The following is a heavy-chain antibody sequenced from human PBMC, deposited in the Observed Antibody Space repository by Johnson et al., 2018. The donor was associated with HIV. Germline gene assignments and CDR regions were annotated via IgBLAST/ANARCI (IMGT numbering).Heavy chain of an antibody. CDR1: GFTFSDYY. CDR2: ISSSGSTI. D-gene: IGHD2-15*01. J-gene: IGHJ3*02. CDR3: AGVDALYDAFDI. Sequence: QMLLVESGGGLVQPGGSLRLSCAASGFTFSDYYMSWIRQAPGKGLEWVSYISSSGSTIYYADSVKGRFTISRDNAKNSLYLQKNSLRAEDTAVYYCAGVDALYDAFDIWGQGTMVTVSS. V-gene: IGHV3-11*04.